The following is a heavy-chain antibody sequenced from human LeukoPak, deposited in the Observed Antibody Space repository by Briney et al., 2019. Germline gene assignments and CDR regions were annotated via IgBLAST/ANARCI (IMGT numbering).Heavy chain of an antibody. CDR3: ASRVFRGSSAFDP. CDR1: GGTFSSYA. CDR2: IIPIFGTA. J-gene: IGHJ5*02. V-gene: IGHV1-69*05. Sequence: ASVKVSCKASGGTFSSYATSWVRQAPGQGLECMGGIIPIFGTANYAQKFQGRVTITTDESTSTAYMELSSLRSEDTAVYYCASRVFRGSSAFDPWGQGTLVTVSS. D-gene: IGHD3-10*01.